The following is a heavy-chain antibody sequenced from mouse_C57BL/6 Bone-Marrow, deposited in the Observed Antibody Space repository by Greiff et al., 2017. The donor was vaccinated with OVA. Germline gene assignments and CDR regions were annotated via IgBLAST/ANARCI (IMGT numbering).Heavy chain of an antibody. Sequence: VQLQQSGAELVRPGTSVKMSCKASGYTFTNYWIGWAKQRPGHGLEWIGDIYPGGGYTNYTEKFKGKATLTADKSSSTAYMQFSSLTSEDSAIYYCASASLYGSSYDYWGQGTTLTVSS. D-gene: IGHD1-1*01. CDR3: ASASLYGSSYDY. CDR2: IYPGGGYT. J-gene: IGHJ2*01. CDR1: GYTFTNYW. V-gene: IGHV1-63*01.